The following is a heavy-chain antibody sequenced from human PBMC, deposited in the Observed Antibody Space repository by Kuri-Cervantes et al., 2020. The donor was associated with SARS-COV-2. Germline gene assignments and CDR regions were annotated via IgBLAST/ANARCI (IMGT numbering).Heavy chain of an antibody. CDR1: GFIFGAYS. D-gene: IGHD3-16*01. CDR3: AREVAVGDYYYYYYMDV. Sequence: GESLKISCATSGFIFGAYSMTWVRQAPGRGLEWVSSISSNYNYLYYTDSVKGRFTISRDNPRNSLYLQMNSLRAEDTGVYYCAREVAVGDYYYYYYMDVWGKGTTVTVSS. CDR2: ISSNYNYL. J-gene: IGHJ6*03. V-gene: IGHV3-21*04.